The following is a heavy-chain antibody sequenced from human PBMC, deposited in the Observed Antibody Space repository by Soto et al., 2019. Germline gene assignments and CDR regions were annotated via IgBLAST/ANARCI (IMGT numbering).Heavy chain of an antibody. J-gene: IGHJ6*02. CDR3: AKEGTVTTAVDYCYSYLDV. CDR2: ISYDGSKK. V-gene: IGHV3-30*18. Sequence: PWGTLRLTCEVSGFNFSTYDMHWVRQAPAQGLQWVAVISYDGSKKYYAESVKGRFSISRDNSKNTLYLQMNSPRAEDTAVYYCAKEGTVTTAVDYCYSYLDVWGQGTTVTVSS. D-gene: IGHD4-17*01. CDR1: GFNFSTYD.